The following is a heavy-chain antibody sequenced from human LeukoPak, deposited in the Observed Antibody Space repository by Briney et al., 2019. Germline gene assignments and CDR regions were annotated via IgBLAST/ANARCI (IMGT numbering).Heavy chain of an antibody. D-gene: IGHD6-13*01. CDR1: GASISGSGYY. Sequence: SETLSLTCAVSGASISGSGYYLGWIRQPPGKGLEWIGNIYYTGSTYYNASLQSRVTISIDTSKNQFSLKLSSVTAADTAVYYCARTTEAHSWRTRYYDYYMDVWGKGTTVTVSS. CDR3: ARTTEAHSWRTRYYDYYMDV. V-gene: IGHV4-39*07. CDR2: IYYTGST. J-gene: IGHJ6*03.